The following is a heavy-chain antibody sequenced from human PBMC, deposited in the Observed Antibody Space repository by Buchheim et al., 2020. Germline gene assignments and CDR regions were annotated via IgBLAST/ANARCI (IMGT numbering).Heavy chain of an antibody. CDR3: TRAILRGVSAPDH. J-gene: IGHJ4*02. CDR2: IKTMTEGGAP. Sequence: EVQLVQSGGDLIKPGGSLRLSCAASGFTFSDAWMTWVRLAPGKGLEWVGRIKTMTEGGAPEYAAAVTGRFTISRDDSQNNVYLQMNSLKTEDTAVYYCTRAILRGVSAPDHWGQGTL. V-gene: IGHV3-15*01. D-gene: IGHD2-8*01. CDR1: GFTFSDAW.